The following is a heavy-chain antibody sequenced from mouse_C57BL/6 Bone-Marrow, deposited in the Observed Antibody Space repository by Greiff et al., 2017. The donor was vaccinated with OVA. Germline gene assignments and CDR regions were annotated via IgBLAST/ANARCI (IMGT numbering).Heavy chain of an antibody. D-gene: IGHD2-4*01. J-gene: IGHJ2*01. CDR2: IYPGSGNT. Sequence: VKLQQSGAELVRPGASVKLSCKASGYTFTDYYINWVKQRPGQGLEWIARIYPGSGNTYYNEKFKGKATLTAEKSSSTAYMQLSSLTSEDSAVYFCARSITDYGYYFDYWGQGTTLTVSS. V-gene: IGHV1-76*01. CDR3: ARSITDYGYYFDY. CDR1: GYTFTDYY.